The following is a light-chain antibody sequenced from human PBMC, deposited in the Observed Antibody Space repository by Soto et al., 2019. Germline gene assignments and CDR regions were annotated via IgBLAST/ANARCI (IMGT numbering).Light chain of an antibody. CDR2: EVS. V-gene: IGLV2-14*01. J-gene: IGLJ1*01. Sequence: QSALTQPACVSGSPGQSITISCTGTSSDVGGYIYVSWYQQHPGKAPKLMIYEVSNRPSGVSNRFSGSKSGNTASLTISGLQAEDEADYYCSSYTSSSIDYVFGTGTKLTVL. CDR1: SSDVGGYIY. CDR3: SSYTSSSIDYV.